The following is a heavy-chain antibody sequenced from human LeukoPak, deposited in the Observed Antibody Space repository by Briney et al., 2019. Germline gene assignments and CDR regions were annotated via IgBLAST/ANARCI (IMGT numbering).Heavy chain of an antibody. CDR3: ARDLPSTS. J-gene: IGHJ5*02. CDR2: IYYSGST. V-gene: IGHV4-59*01. CDR1: GGSISSYY. Sequence: SETLSLTCTVSGGSISSYYWSWIRQPPGKGLEWIGYIYYSGSTNYNPSLKSRVTISVDTSKNQFSLKLSSVTAADTAVYYCARDLPSTSWGPGTLVTVSS.